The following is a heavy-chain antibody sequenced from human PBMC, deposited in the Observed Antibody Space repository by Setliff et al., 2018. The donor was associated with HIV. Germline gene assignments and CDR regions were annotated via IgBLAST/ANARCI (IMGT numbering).Heavy chain of an antibody. D-gene: IGHD3-9*01. Sequence: GGSLRLSCAASGFTFSSYSMNWVRQAPGKGLEWVSYISSSSSYTHYADSVKGRFTISRDNVKNSLYLQMSSLRAEDTAVYYCARDFRRYFDYYYYGMDVWGQGTTVTVSS. V-gene: IGHV3-21*01. CDR3: ARDFRRYFDYYYYGMDV. CDR2: ISSSSSYT. CDR1: GFTFSSYS. J-gene: IGHJ6*02.